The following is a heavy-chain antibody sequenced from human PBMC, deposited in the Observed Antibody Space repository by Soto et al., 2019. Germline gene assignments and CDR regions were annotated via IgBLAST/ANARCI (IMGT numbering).Heavy chain of an antibody. CDR2: INHSGST. J-gene: IGHJ4*02. D-gene: IGHD4-17*01. Sequence: PSETLSLTCAVYGVYFSGYYLSWIRQPPGKGLEWIGEINHSGSTNYNPSLKSRVTISVDTSKNQFSLKLSSVTAADTAVYYCARGRVDYGDYVIDYWGQGTLVTVSS. V-gene: IGHV4-34*01. CDR1: GVYFSGYY. CDR3: ARGRVDYGDYVIDY.